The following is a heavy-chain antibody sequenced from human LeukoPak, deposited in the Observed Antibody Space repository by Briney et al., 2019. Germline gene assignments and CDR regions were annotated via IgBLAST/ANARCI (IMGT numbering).Heavy chain of an antibody. CDR3: ARDNYYDSSGYYPDYYYYYGMDV. D-gene: IGHD3-22*01. V-gene: IGHV3-21*01. CDR2: ISSSSSYI. Sequence: GGSLRLSCAASGFTFSSYSMNWVRQAPGKGLEWVSSISSSSSYIYYADSVKGRFTISRDNAKNSLYPQMNSLRAEDTAVYYCARDNYYDSSGYYPDYYYYYGMDVWGQGTTVTVSS. J-gene: IGHJ6*02. CDR1: GFTFSSYS.